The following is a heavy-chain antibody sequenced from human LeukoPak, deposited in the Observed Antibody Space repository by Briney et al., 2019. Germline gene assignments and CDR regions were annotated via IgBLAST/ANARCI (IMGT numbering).Heavy chain of an antibody. Sequence: GGSLRLSCAASGFTFSTYVVNWVRQAPGKGLEWVSTITGSGGSTYYADSVKGRFTISRDNSKNTLYLQMSSLRVEDTAVYYCARHRSSWLIDYWGQGTLVTVSS. V-gene: IGHV3-23*01. CDR1: GFTFSTYV. J-gene: IGHJ4*02. CDR3: ARHRSSWLIDY. D-gene: IGHD6-6*01. CDR2: ITGSGGST.